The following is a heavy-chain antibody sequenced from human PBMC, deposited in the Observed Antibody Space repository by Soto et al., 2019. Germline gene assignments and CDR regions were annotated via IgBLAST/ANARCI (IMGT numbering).Heavy chain of an antibody. CDR1: GFTFSSYA. V-gene: IGHV3-23*01. CDR2: ISGSGGST. CDR3: AKDLAIGSGWPH. D-gene: IGHD6-19*01. Sequence: GSLRLSCAASGFTFSSYAMSWVRQAPGKGLEWVSAISGSGGSTYYADSVKGRFTISRDNSKNTLYLQMNSLRAEDTAVYYCAKDLAIGSGWPHWGQGTLVTVSS. J-gene: IGHJ4*02.